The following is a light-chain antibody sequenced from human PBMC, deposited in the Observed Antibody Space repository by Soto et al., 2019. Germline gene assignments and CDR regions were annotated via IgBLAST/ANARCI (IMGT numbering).Light chain of an antibody. CDR1: QTVSSSF. Sequence: DIVLTQSPATLSLSPGERATLSCRASQTVSSSFLAWYQQTPGQAPRLLIYAASSRATGIPDRFSGSGSGTDFTLTISSLQSEDFAVYYCQQHGTSPITFGQGTRLEIK. J-gene: IGKJ5*01. CDR2: AAS. CDR3: QQHGTSPIT. V-gene: IGKV3-20*01.